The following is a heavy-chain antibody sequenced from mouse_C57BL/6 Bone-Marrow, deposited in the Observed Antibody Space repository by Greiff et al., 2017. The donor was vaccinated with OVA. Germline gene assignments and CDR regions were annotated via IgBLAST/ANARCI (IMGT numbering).Heavy chain of an antibody. CDR3: ARTSLY. V-gene: IGHV1-7*01. CDR1: GYTFTSYW. J-gene: IGHJ3*01. Sequence: VQLQQSGAELAKPGASVKLSCKASGYTFTSYWMHWVKQRPGQGLEWIGYINPSSGYTKYNQKFKDKATLTADKSSRTAYMQLSSLTYEDSAVYYCARTSLYWGQGTLVTVTA. D-gene: IGHD6-1*01. CDR2: INPSSGYT.